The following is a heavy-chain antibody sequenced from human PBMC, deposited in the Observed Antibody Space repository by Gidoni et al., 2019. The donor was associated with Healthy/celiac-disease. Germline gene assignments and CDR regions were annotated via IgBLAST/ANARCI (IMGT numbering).Heavy chain of an antibody. CDR3: AKGGVAGTPRATHTAQFDY. CDR2: ISWNSGSI. V-gene: IGHV3-9*01. J-gene: IGHJ4*02. Sequence: EVQLVESGGGLVQPGRSLRLSCAAPGFTFADYAMPWVRQAPGKGLEWVSGISWNSGSIGYADSVKGRFTISRDNAKNSLYLQMNSLRAEDTALYYCAKGGVAGTPRATHTAQFDYWGQGTLVTVSS. CDR1: GFTFADYA. D-gene: IGHD6-19*01.